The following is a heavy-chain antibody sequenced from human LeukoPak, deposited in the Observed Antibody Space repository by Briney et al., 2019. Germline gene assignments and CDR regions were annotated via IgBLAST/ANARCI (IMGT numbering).Heavy chain of an antibody. Sequence: SETLSLTCAVYGGSFSGYYWSWIRQPPGKGLEWIGYIFYTGSTNYNPSLKSRVTISVDTSRNQFSLKLSSVTAADTAVYYCARVGYSGYEALYYFDYWGQGTLVTVSS. CDR1: GGSFSGYY. D-gene: IGHD5-12*01. J-gene: IGHJ4*02. CDR2: IFYTGST. CDR3: ARVGYSGYEALYYFDY. V-gene: IGHV4-59*01.